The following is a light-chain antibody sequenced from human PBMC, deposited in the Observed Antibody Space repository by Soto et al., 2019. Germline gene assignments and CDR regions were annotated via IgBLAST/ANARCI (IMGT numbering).Light chain of an antibody. CDR2: GAS. Sequence: EIVLTQSPGTLSLSPGERATLSCRASQSVGSDYLAWYQQKPGQAPRLLIYGASTRATGIPARFSGGGSGTEFTVTISSLQSEGFAIYYCQQYDIWPPYTFGQGTKVDI. CDR1: QSVGSD. CDR3: QQYDIWPPYT. J-gene: IGKJ2*01. V-gene: IGKV3-15*01.